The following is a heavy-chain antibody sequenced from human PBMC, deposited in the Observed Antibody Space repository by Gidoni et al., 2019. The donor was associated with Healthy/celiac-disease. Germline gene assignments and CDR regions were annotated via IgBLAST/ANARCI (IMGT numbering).Heavy chain of an antibody. Sequence: GLEWVAVIWYDGSNKYYADSVKGRFTISRDNSKNTLYLQMNSLRAEDTAVYYCARDKIGGGWYFRYYYYYYMDVWGKGTTVTVSS. D-gene: IGHD6-19*01. CDR2: IWYDGSNK. V-gene: IGHV3-33*01. CDR3: ARDKIGGGWYFRYYYYYYMDV. J-gene: IGHJ6*03.